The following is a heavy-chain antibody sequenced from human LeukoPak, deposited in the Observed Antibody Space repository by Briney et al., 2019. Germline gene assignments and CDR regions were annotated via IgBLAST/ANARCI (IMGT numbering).Heavy chain of an antibody. CDR1: GGSISSYY. J-gene: IGHJ3*02. CDR3: ARTNSGSYSGGYAFDI. Sequence: SETLSLTCTVSGGSISSYYWTWIRQPPGKGLEWIGFIYHTGSTNYNPSLKSRVTISVDTSKNQISLKLSSVTAADTAVYYCARTNSGSYSGGYAFDIWGQGTMVTVSS. D-gene: IGHD1-26*01. CDR2: IYHTGST. V-gene: IGHV4-59*08.